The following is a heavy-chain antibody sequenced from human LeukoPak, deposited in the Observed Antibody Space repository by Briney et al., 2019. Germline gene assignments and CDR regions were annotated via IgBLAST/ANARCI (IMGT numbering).Heavy chain of an antibody. D-gene: IGHD3-10*01. J-gene: IGHJ6*02. Sequence: ASVKVSCKASGYTFTSFGISWVRQAPGQGLEWMGGIIPIFGTANYAQKFQGRVTITADESTSTAYMELSSLRSEDTAVYYCARDPPGDYYYGMDVWGQGTTVTVSS. CDR2: IIPIFGTA. CDR3: ARDPPGDYYYGMDV. V-gene: IGHV1-69*13. CDR1: GYTFTSFG.